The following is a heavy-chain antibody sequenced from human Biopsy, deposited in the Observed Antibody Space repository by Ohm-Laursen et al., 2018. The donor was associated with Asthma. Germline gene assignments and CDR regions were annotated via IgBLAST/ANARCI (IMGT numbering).Heavy chain of an antibody. CDR2: ANTGNGGT. CDR1: GYNFISFA. CDR3: ARTYYDFLTGQVKDVFGV. V-gene: IGHV1-3*04. D-gene: IGHD3-9*01. Sequence: ASVKVSCKASGYNFISFAIHWVRQAPGQRLEWMGWANTGNGGTKYSQKFQGRVTITRDTSASTAYMELRSLRSEDTATYYCARTYYDFLTGQVKDVFGVWGQGTMVTVSS. J-gene: IGHJ3*01.